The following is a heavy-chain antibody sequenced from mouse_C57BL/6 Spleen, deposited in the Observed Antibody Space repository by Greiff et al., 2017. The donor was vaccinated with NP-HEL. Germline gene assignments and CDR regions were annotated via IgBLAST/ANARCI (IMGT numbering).Heavy chain of an antibody. CDR2: ISYDGSN. D-gene: IGHD2-2*01. J-gene: IGHJ4*01. V-gene: IGHV3-6*01. Sequence: EVKLMESGPGLVKPSQSLSLTCSVTGYSITSGYYWNWIRQFPGNKLEWMGYISYDGSNNYNPSLKNRISITRDTSKNQFFLKLNSVTTEDTATYYCAREWLRTYYAMDYWGQGTSVTVSS. CDR3: AREWLRTYYAMDY. CDR1: GYSITSGYY.